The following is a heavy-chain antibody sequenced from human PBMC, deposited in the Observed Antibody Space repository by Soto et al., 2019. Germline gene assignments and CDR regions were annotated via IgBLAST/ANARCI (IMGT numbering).Heavy chain of an antibody. CDR3: ARHLTYDSSGYLIDY. J-gene: IGHJ4*02. CDR1: GFSLSTSGMC. CDR2: IDWDDDK. V-gene: IGHV2-70*01. Sequence: SGPTLVNPTQTLTLTCTFSGFSLSTSGMCVSWIRQPPGKALEWLALIDWDDDKYYSTSLKTRLTISKDTSKNQVVLTMTNMDPVDTATYYCARHLTYDSSGYLIDYWGQGTLVTVSS. D-gene: IGHD3-22*01.